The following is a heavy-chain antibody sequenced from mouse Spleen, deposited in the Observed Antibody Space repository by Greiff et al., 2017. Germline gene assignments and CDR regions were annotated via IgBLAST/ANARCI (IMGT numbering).Heavy chain of an antibody. CDR1: GFNIKDTY. CDR3: ASPYYYGSSYDY. Sequence: EVQLQQSGAELVKPGASVKLSCTASGFNIKDTYMHWVKQRPEQGLEWIGRIDPANGNTKYDPKFQGKATITADTSSNTAYLQLSSLTSEDTAVYYCASPYYYGSSYDYWGQGTTLTVSS. V-gene: IGHV14-3*02. J-gene: IGHJ2*01. D-gene: IGHD1-1*01. CDR2: IDPANGNT.